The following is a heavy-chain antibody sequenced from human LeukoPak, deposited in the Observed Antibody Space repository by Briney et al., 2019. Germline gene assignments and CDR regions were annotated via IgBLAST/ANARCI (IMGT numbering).Heavy chain of an antibody. V-gene: IGHV3-30*04. Sequence: PGGSLRLSCAASGFPFSSYAMHWVRQAPGKGLEWVAVISYDGSNKYYADSVKGRFTISRDNSKNTLYLQMNSLRAEDTAVYYCARGDYGDSWGQGTLVTVSS. CDR2: ISYDGSNK. CDR1: GFPFSSYA. J-gene: IGHJ4*02. CDR3: ARGDYGDS.